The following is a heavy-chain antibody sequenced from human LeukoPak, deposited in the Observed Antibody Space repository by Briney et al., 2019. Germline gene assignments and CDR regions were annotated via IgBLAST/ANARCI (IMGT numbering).Heavy chain of an antibody. V-gene: IGHV4-61*01. Sequence: PSETLSLTCTVSGGSISSSSYYWTWIRQPPGKGLEWLGYIYYSGSTNYNPSLKSRVTISLDTSKNQFSLRLTSVTAADTAVYYCARDLREGLDYWGQGTLVTVSS. CDR2: IYYSGST. CDR1: GGSISSSSYY. J-gene: IGHJ4*02. CDR3: ARDLREGLDY.